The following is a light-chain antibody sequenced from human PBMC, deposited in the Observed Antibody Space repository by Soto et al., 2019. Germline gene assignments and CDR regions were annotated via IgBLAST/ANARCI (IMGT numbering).Light chain of an antibody. Sequence: SYELTQPPSVSVSPGQTASITCSGDKLGNKYASWYQQKPGQSPVLVIYQDSKRPSGIPERFSGSNSGNTATLTIIGTQAMDEADYYCQAWDSTIVVFGGGTKLTVL. V-gene: IGLV3-1*01. CDR3: QAWDSTIVV. CDR1: KLGNKY. J-gene: IGLJ2*01. CDR2: QDS.